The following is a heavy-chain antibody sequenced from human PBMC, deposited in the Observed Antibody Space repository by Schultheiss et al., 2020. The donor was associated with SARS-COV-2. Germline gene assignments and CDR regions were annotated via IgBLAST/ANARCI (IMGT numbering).Heavy chain of an antibody. CDR1: GDSVTSSKW. J-gene: IGHJ3*02. V-gene: IGHV4-4*02. CDR2: IYHSGST. CDR3: ARRIVVVTATLLDAFDI. Sequence: SETLSLTCAVSGDSVTSSKWWSWVRQPPGKGLEWIGEIYHSGSTNYNPSLKSRVSLSLDMSKNRFSLNLNSVTAADTAVYYCARRIVVVTATLLDAFDIWGQGTMVTVSS. D-gene: IGHD2-21*02.